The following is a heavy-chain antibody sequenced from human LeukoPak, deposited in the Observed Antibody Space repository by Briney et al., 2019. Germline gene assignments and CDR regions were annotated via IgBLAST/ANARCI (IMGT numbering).Heavy chain of an antibody. Sequence: ASVKVSCKASGYTFTGYYMHWVRQAPGQGLEWMGWINPNSGGTNYAQKFQGRVTMTRDTSISTAYMELSRLRSDDTAVYYCARSEQWLAFNWFDPWGQGTLVTVSS. V-gene: IGHV1-2*02. CDR2: INPNSGGT. CDR1: GYTFTGYY. J-gene: IGHJ5*02. D-gene: IGHD6-19*01. CDR3: ARSEQWLAFNWFDP.